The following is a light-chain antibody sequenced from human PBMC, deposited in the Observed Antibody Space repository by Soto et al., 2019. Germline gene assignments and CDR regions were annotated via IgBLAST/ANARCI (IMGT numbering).Light chain of an antibody. Sequence: EIVMTQSPATLSVSPGGRVTLSCRASQSVSSNLAWYQQKPGQAPRLLIYGVSTRATGVPARFTGSGSGTEFPLTISSLXSEDFAVYYCQQYNDWPPWTFGRGTKVDIK. J-gene: IGKJ1*01. CDR3: QQYNDWPPWT. V-gene: IGKV3-15*01. CDR1: QSVSSN. CDR2: GVS.